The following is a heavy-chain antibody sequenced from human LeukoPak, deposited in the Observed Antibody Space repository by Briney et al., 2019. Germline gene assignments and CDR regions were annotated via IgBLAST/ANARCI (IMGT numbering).Heavy chain of an antibody. V-gene: IGHV3-33*01. CDR2: IWYDGSNK. Sequence: GGSLRLSCAASGFTFSSYGMHWVRQAPGKGLEWVAVIWYDGSNKYYADSVKGRFTISRDNSKNTLYLQMNSLRAEDTAVYYCARDRGIAANHASDPAYYMDVWGKGTTVTVSS. CDR1: GFTFSSYG. J-gene: IGHJ6*03. CDR3: ARDRGIAANHASDPAYYMDV. D-gene: IGHD6-13*01.